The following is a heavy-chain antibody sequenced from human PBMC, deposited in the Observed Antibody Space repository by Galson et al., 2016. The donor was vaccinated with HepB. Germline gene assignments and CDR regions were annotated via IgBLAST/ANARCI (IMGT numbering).Heavy chain of an antibody. D-gene: IGHD5-18*01. CDR2: IWYDGGNK. CDR3: AREYRGDFRIDY. CDR1: GFTFRRYG. Sequence: SLRLSCAASGFTFRRYGMHWVRQAPGKGLEWVAVIWYDGGNKFYADSVKGRFTISRDNSKNTLYLQMNSLRADDTAVYYCAREYRGDFRIDYWGQGTLVTVS. J-gene: IGHJ4*02. V-gene: IGHV3-33*01.